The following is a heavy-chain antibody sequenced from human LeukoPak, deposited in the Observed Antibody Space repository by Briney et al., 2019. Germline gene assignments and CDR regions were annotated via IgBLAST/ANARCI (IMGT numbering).Heavy chain of an antibody. Sequence: PGGSLRLSCAASGLTVSNNFMSWARQAPGKGLEWVSIIYSGGTTYYGDSVKGIFTISRDNSKNTLYLQMNSLRAEDTAVYYCATRARPGYYYGMDVWGQGTTVTVSS. V-gene: IGHV3-66*01. CDR3: ATRARPGYYYGMDV. CDR1: GLTVSNNF. J-gene: IGHJ6*02. CDR2: IYSGGTT. D-gene: IGHD6-6*01.